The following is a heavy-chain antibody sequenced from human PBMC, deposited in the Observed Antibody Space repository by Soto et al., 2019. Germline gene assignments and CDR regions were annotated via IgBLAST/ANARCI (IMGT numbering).Heavy chain of an antibody. CDR1: GYTFTSYA. CDR2: INAGNGNT. CDR3: ARAEYSYGYYYYYYGMDV. Sequence: ASVKVSCKASGYTFTSYAMHWVRQAPGQRLEWMGWINAGNGNTKYSQKFQGRVTITRDTSASTAYMELSSLRSEDTAVYYCARAEYSYGYYYYYYGMDVWGQGTTVTVSS. D-gene: IGHD5-18*01. V-gene: IGHV1-3*01. J-gene: IGHJ6*02.